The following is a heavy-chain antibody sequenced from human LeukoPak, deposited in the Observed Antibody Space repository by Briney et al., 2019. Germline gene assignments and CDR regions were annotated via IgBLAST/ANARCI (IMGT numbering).Heavy chain of an antibody. Sequence: SETLSLTCTVSGCSISGYYWSWIRQPPGKGLEWIGCIYYSGSTNYNPSLKSRVTISVDTSKNQFSLKLSSVTAADTAVYYCARSLPGWEPPIPYYFDYWGQGTLVTVSS. V-gene: IGHV4-59*01. D-gene: IGHD1-26*01. CDR1: GCSISGYY. CDR2: IYYSGST. CDR3: ARSLPGWEPPIPYYFDY. J-gene: IGHJ4*02.